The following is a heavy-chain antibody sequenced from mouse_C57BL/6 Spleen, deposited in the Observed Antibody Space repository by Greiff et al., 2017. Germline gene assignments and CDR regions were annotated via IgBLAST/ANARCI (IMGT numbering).Heavy chain of an antibody. CDR1: GYTFTSYW. CDR2: IYPSDSET. Sequence: QVQLQQPGAELVRPGSSVKLSCKASGYTFTSYWMDWVKQRPGQGLEGIGNIYPSDSETHYNQKFKDKATLTVDKSSSTAYMQLSSLTSEDSAVYYCAREGVTFDYWGQGTTLTVSS. CDR3: AREGVTFDY. J-gene: IGHJ2*01. D-gene: IGHD2-1*01. V-gene: IGHV1-61*01.